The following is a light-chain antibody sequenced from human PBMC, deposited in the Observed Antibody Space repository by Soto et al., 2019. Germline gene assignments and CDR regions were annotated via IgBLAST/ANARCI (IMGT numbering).Light chain of an antibody. Sequence: EIVMTQSPATLSVSPGERATLSCRASQSVSSNLAWYQQKPGQAPRLLIYGASTRATGIPARFRGSGSGTDFTLTISSLEPEDCAIYYCQQRQYWPPITFGQGTRLEIK. V-gene: IGKV3-15*01. CDR1: QSVSSN. CDR2: GAS. CDR3: QQRQYWPPIT. J-gene: IGKJ5*01.